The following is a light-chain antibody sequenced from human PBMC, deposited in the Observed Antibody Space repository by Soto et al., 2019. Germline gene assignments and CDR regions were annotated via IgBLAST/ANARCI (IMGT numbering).Light chain of an antibody. Sequence: EIVMTQSPATLSVSPGERATLSCRASQSVNNNLAWYQQKPGQAPRLLIYGASTRATGIPARFSGSGSGTEFNLTSISRQSEDFSIYYCQQYNNWKLTFGGEIKVEMK. CDR1: QSVNNN. CDR3: QQYNNWKLT. V-gene: IGKV3-15*01. CDR2: GAS. J-gene: IGKJ4*01.